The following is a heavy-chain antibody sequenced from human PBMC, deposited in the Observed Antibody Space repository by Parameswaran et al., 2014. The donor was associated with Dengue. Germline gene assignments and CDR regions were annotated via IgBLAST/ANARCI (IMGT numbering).Heavy chain of an antibody. CDR2: IYYNGNI. V-gene: IGHV4-59*12. Sequence: SETLSLTCTVSGGSIINYHWSWIRQPPGKGLEWIGFIYYNGNINYNPSLKSRVTISVDTSKSQLSLNLNSVNAADTAIYYCARPRSSGWYGAFDYWGQGILVTVSS. J-gene: IGHJ4*02. CDR1: GGSIINYH. CDR3: ARPRSSGWYGAFDY. D-gene: IGHD6-13*01.